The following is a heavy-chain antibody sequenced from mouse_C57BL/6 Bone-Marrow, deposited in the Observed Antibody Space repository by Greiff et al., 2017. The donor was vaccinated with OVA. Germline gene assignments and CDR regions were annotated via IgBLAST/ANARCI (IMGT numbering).Heavy chain of an antibody. CDR1: GFTFSDFY. CDR2: SRNKANDYTT. J-gene: IGHJ4*01. V-gene: IGHV7-1*01. D-gene: IGHD2-4*01. CDR3: ARDGGLAYAMDY. Sequence: EVKLEESGGGLVQSGRSLRLSCATSGFTFSDFYMEWVRQAPGKGLEWIAASRNKANDYTTEYSASVKGRFIVSRDTSQSILYLQMNALRAEDTAIYYCARDGGLAYAMDYWGQGTSVTVSS.